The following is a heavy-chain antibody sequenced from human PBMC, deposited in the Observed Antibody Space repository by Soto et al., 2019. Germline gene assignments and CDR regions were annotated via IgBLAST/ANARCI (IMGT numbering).Heavy chain of an antibody. Sequence: GGSLRLSCAASGFTFSSYGMHWVRQAPGKGLEWVAVISYDGSNKYYADSVKGRFTISRDNSKNTLYLQMNSLRAEDTAVYYCATPNLSSGSYHWGQGTLVTVSS. V-gene: IGHV3-30*03. CDR2: ISYDGSNK. D-gene: IGHD3-22*01. CDR1: GFTFSSYG. J-gene: IGHJ4*02. CDR3: ATPNLSSGSYH.